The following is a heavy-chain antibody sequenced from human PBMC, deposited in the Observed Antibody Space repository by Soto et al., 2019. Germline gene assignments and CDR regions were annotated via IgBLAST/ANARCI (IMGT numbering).Heavy chain of an antibody. Sequence: GESLKISCKDSGYSFFNHWIAWVRQMPGRGLEWMGIIYPDDSDTRYSPSFQGQVTISADKSISTAYLQWSSLEASDSAMYYCARPTYCSSTSCSPFDYWGQGTLVTVSS. CDR3: ARPTYCSSTSCSPFDY. CDR2: IYPDDSDT. J-gene: IGHJ4*02. CDR1: GYSFFNHW. D-gene: IGHD2-2*01. V-gene: IGHV5-51*01.